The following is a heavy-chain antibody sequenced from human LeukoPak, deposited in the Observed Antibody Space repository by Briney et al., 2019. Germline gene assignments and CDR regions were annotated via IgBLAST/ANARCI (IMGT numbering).Heavy chain of an antibody. CDR1: GYTFTGYY. CDR2: FDRDEGET. CDR3: ATDHNYYDSIGSYGHY. D-gene: IGHD3-22*01. Sequence: GASVKVSCKASGYTFTGYYMHWVRQAPGKGLEWMGGFDRDEGETIYAQKFQGRVTMTEDTSTETAYIQLNNLRSEDTAVYYCATDHNYYDSIGSYGHYWGQGTLVTVSS. J-gene: IGHJ4*02. V-gene: IGHV1-24*01.